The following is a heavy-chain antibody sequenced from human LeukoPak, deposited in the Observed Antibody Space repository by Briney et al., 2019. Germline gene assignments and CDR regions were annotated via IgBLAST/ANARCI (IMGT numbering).Heavy chain of an antibody. D-gene: IGHD3-10*01. V-gene: IGHV4-59*01. CDR1: GGSISSYY. J-gene: IGHJ3*02. CDR3: ARVIYYGSGSSDAFDI. Sequence: SQTLSLTCTVSGGSISSYYWSWIRQPPGKGLEWIGYIYYSGSTNYNPSLKSRVTISVDTSKKHFSLKLSCVTAADTAVYYCARVIYYGSGSSDAFDIWGQGTMVTVSS. CDR2: IYYSGST.